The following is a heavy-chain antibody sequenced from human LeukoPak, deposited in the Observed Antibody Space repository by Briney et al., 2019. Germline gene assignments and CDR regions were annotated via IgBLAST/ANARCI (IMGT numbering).Heavy chain of an antibody. Sequence: PVGSLRLSCAASGFTFSTYSMNWVRQAPGKGLEWVSYISTDSSTIYYADSVKGRFTISRDNAKNSLYLQMNSLRAEDTAVYYCARDPGYYDSSGYFDYWGQGTLVTVSS. J-gene: IGHJ4*02. D-gene: IGHD3-22*01. CDR3: ARDPGYYDSSGYFDY. V-gene: IGHV3-48*01. CDR2: ISTDSSTI. CDR1: GFTFSTYS.